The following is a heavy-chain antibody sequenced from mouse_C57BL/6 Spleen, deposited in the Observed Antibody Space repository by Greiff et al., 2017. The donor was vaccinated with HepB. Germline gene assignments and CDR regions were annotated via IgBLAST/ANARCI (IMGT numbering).Heavy chain of an antibody. J-gene: IGHJ4*01. CDR3: ARSPYYYGSSYYYAMDY. CDR2: INPGSGGT. V-gene: IGHV1-54*01. D-gene: IGHD1-1*01. CDR1: GYAFTNYL. Sequence: QVQLQQSGAELVRPGTSVKVSCKASGYAFTNYLIEWVKQRPGQGLEWIGVINPGSGGTNYNEKLKGKATLTADKSSSTAYMQLSSLTSEDSAVYFCARSPYYYGSSYYYAMDYWGQGTSVTVSS.